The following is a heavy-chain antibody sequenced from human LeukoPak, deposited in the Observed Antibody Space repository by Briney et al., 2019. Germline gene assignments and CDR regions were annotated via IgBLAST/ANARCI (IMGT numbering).Heavy chain of an antibody. V-gene: IGHV3-66*01. CDR1: GFTFDDYG. Sequence: PGGSLRLSCAASGFTFDDYGMSWVRQAPGKGLEWVSVIYSGGSTYYADSVKGRFTISRDNSKNTLYLQMNSLRAEDTAVYYCARAPNYWGQGTLVTVSS. J-gene: IGHJ4*02. CDR2: IYSGGST. CDR3: ARAPNY.